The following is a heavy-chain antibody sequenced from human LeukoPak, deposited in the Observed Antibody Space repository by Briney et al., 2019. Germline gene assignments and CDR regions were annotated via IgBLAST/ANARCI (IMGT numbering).Heavy chain of an antibody. D-gene: IGHD3-22*01. CDR2: IYYSGST. CDR3: ARSEVDYYDSSGLSYYYYYMDV. CDR1: GGSISSYY. J-gene: IGHJ6*03. Sequence: SETLSLTCTVPGGSISSYYWSWIRQPPGTGLEWIGYIYYSGSTNYNPSLKSRVTISVDTSKNQFSLKLSSVTAADTAVYYCARSEVDYYDSSGLSYYYYYMDVWGKGTTVTVSS. V-gene: IGHV4-59*01.